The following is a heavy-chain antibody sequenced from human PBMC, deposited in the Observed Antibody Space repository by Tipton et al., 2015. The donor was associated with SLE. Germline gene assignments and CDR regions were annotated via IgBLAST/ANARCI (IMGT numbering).Heavy chain of an antibody. CDR3: AKEGDSVFDP. D-gene: IGHD3-16*01. CDR2: ISGSGGST. J-gene: IGHJ5*02. CDR1: GFTFSSYA. Sequence: LSLTCAASGFTFSSYAMSWVRQAPGKGPEWVSAISGSGGSTYYADSVKGRFTISRDNSKNTLYLQMNSLRAEDTAVYYCAKEGDSVFDPWGQGTLVTVSS. V-gene: IGHV3-23*01.